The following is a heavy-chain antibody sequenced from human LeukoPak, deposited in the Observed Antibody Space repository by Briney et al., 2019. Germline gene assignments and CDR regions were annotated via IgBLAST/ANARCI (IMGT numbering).Heavy chain of an antibody. Sequence: PGGSLRLSCAASGFTFSSYSMNWVRQAPGKGLEWVSSISSSSSYIYYADSVKGRFTISRDNAKNSLYLQMNSLRAEDTAVYYCARTIAVAGEVDYWGQGTLATVSS. V-gene: IGHV3-21*01. CDR2: ISSSSSYI. J-gene: IGHJ4*02. CDR1: GFTFSSYS. CDR3: ARTIAVAGEVDY. D-gene: IGHD6-13*01.